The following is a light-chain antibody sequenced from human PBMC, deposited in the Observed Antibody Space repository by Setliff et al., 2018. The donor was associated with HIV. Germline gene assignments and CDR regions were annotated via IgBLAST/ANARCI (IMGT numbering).Light chain of an antibody. CDR1: SSDVGGYNY. Sequence: QSALTQPASVSGSPGQSITISCTGTSSDVGGYNYVSWYQQHPGKAPKLMIYDVTKRPSGVSNRFSGSKSGNMASLTISGLQAEDEADYYCCSYAGSSALYVFGIGTKV. CDR2: DVT. CDR3: CSYAGSSALYV. V-gene: IGLV2-23*02. J-gene: IGLJ1*01.